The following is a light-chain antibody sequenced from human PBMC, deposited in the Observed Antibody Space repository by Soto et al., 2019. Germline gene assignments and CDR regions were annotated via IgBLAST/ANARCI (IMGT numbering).Light chain of an antibody. CDR1: QSVDNY. CDR2: ESS. V-gene: IGKV3-11*01. Sequence: EIVLTQSPATLSLSPGERATLSCRASQSVDNYLDWYQQKPGQAPRLLIYESSNRATGIPARFSGSGSGTYLILTISGLEPEDFAVYYCQQRSTWQQTVGQGTKVDIK. J-gene: IGKJ1*01. CDR3: QQRSTWQQT.